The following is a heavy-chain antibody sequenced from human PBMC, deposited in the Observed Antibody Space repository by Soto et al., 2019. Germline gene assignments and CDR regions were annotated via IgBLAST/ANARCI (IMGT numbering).Heavy chain of an antibody. V-gene: IGHV1-8*01. D-gene: IGHD2-2*01. CDR1: GYTFTRYD. CDR3: ARGLDSIVVVPAAMKTNPNN. Sequence: QVQLVQSGAEVKKPGASVKVSCKASGYTFTRYDINWVRQATGQGLEWMGWMNPNSGNTGYAQKFQGRVTMTRNTSISTAYMELSSLRSEDTAVYYCARGLDSIVVVPAAMKTNPNNWGQGTLVTVSS. CDR2: MNPNSGNT. J-gene: IGHJ4*02.